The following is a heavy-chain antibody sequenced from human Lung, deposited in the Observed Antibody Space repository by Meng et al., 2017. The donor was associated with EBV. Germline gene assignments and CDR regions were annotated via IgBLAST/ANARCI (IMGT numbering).Heavy chain of an antibody. CDR3: ARGGSSGWY. CDR1: CGSSSRSDW. CDR2: IYHSGST. V-gene: IGHV4-4*02. D-gene: IGHD6-19*01. J-gene: IGHJ4*02. Sequence: LQDPGPCLVKPSATLSLTCDVSCGSSSRSDWWSWVCQPPGKGLEWIGEIYHSGSTNYTPSLKSRVTISVDKYKNQFSLKLSSVTAADTAVYYCARGGSSGWYWGQGTLVTVSS.